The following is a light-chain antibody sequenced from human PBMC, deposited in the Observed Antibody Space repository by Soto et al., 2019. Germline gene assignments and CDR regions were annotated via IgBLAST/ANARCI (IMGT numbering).Light chain of an antibody. CDR1: QDISYY. CDR2: AAS. J-gene: IGKJ1*01. V-gene: IGKV1-39*01. Sequence: DIQITQSPSSLSASVGDRVTITCQASQDISYYLNWYQQKPGKAPKLLIYAASSLQSGVPSRFSGSGSGTDFTLTISSLQPEDFATYYCQHYNTYSRTFGQGTKVDIK. CDR3: QHYNTYSRT.